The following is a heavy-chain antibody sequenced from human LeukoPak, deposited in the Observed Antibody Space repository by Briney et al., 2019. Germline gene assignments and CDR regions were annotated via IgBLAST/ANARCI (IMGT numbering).Heavy chain of an antibody. CDR3: ARAYDILTGYGSYYYYYGMDV. CDR1: GFTFSSYD. CDR2: ICTAGDT. D-gene: IGHD3-9*01. V-gene: IGHV3-13*01. Sequence: GGSLRLSCAASGFTFSSYDMHWVRQATGKGLEWVSAICTAGDTYYPGSVKGRFTISRENAKNSLYLQMNSLRAGDTAVYYCARAYDILTGYGSYYYYYGMDVWGQGTTVTVSS. J-gene: IGHJ6*02.